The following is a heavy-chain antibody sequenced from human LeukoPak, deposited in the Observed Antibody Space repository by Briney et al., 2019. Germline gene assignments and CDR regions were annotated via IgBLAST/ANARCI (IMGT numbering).Heavy chain of an antibody. Sequence: ASVTVSCKASGYTFTSYDINWVRRAPGQGLEWMGWMNPNSGNTDYAQKFQGRVTMTRNTAMSTAYMELSSLRFEDTAVYYCATGVAVVASTDSWGQGTLVTVSS. CDR2: MNPNSGNT. CDR1: GYTFTSYD. CDR3: ATGVAVVASTDS. D-gene: IGHD2-15*01. J-gene: IGHJ5*01. V-gene: IGHV1-8*01.